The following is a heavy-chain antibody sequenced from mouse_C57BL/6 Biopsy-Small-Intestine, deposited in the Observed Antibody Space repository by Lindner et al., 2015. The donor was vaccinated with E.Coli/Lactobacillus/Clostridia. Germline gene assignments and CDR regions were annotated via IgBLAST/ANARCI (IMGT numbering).Heavy chain of an antibody. CDR3: ARGLDSDSSGGSD. V-gene: IGHV1S12*01. CDR2: IDPSTGST. CDR1: GYTFTFFY. Sequence: SVKVSCKASGYTFTFFYMHWVRQAPGQGLEWMGIIDPSTGSTTYALKFQGGVTMTRDTSTTTVYMEVTSLRSEDTAVFFCARGLDSDSSGGSDWGQGTLVTVS. J-gene: IGHJ3*01.